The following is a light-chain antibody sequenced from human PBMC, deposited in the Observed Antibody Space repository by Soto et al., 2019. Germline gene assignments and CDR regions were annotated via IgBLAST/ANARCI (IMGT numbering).Light chain of an antibody. Sequence: IQMTQSPSSLSASVGDRVTITCRASQGISNYLAWYQQKPGKVPRLLIYAASTLQSGVPSRFSGSGSGTHFTFTISSLQPEDVGTYYCQQYENLRLHTFGPGTKL. CDR2: AAS. CDR1: QGISNY. CDR3: QQYENLRLHT. V-gene: IGKV1-27*01. J-gene: IGKJ2*01.